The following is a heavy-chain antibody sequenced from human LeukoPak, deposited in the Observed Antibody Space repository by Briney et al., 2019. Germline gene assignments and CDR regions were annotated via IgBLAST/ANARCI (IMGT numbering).Heavy chain of an antibody. CDR3: AKDGPRSYDYVWGSYRSDYFDY. CDR2: IYSGGST. D-gene: IGHD3-16*02. Sequence: GGSLRLSCAASGFTVSSNYMSWVRQAPGKGLEWVSVIYSGGSTYYADSVKGRFTISRDNSKNTLYLQMNSLRAEDTAVYYCAKDGPRSYDYVWGSYRSDYFDYWGQGTLVTVSS. J-gene: IGHJ4*02. CDR1: GFTVSSNY. V-gene: IGHV3-53*01.